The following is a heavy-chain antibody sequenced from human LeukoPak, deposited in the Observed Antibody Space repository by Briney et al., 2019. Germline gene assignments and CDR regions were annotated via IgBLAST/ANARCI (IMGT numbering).Heavy chain of an antibody. Sequence: KPSETLSLTCTVSGGSISNYYWSWIRQPPGKGLEWIGYIYYSGSTNYNPSLKSRVTISVDTSKNQFSLKLSSVTAADTAVYYCARVEEGYGSGRRENYYYYYMDVWGKGTTVTISS. CDR3: ARVEEGYGSGRRENYYYYYMDV. V-gene: IGHV4-59*01. J-gene: IGHJ6*03. CDR1: GGSISNYY. CDR2: IYYSGST. D-gene: IGHD3-10*01.